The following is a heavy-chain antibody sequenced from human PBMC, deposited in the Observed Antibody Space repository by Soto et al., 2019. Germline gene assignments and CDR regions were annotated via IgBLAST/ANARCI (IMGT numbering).Heavy chain of an antibody. CDR3: AKTGGNYDVWSGYYQDRGLSGENAFDI. Sequence: EVQLLESGGGLVQPGGSLRLSCAASGFTFSSYAMSWVRQAPGKGLEWVSAISGSGGSTYYADSVKGRVTISSDSSKNTLYLQMNSLRAEDTAVYYCAKTGGNYDVWSGYYQDRGLSGENAFDIWGQGTMVTVSS. D-gene: IGHD3-3*01. V-gene: IGHV3-23*01. CDR1: GFTFSSYA. CDR2: ISGSGGST. J-gene: IGHJ3*02.